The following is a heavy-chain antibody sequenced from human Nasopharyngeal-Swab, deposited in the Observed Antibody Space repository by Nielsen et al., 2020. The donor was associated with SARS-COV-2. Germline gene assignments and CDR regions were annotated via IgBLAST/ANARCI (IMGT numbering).Heavy chain of an antibody. J-gene: IGHJ4*02. CDR3: TTATAAAGTYYYDSSGYYYFDY. D-gene: IGHD3-22*01. CDR2: IKSKTDGGTT. V-gene: IGHV3-15*07. Sequence: IRQRPQERREWVGRIKSKTDGGTTDYAAPVKGRFTISRDDSKNTLYLQMNSLKTEDTAVYYCTTATAAAGTYYYDSSGYYYFDYWGQGTLVTVSS.